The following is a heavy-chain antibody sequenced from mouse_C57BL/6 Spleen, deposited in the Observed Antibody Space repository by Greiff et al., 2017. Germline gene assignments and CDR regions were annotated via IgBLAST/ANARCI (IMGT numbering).Heavy chain of an antibody. CDR3: ARWVYGSSYDY. Sequence: VQLQQPGTELVKPGASVTLSCKASGYTFTSYWMHWVKQRPGQGLEWIGNINPSNGGTNYNEKFKSKATLTVNNSSSTAYMQLSSLTSEDSAVYYCARWVYGSSYDYWGQGTTLTVSS. CDR2: INPSNGGT. CDR1: GYTFTSYW. J-gene: IGHJ2*01. V-gene: IGHV1-53*01. D-gene: IGHD1-1*01.